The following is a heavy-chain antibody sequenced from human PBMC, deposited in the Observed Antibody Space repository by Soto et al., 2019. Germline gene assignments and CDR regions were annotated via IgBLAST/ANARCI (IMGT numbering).Heavy chain of an antibody. V-gene: IGHV1-18*01. CDR1: GYTFRSYG. Sequence: VQLVQSGGEVKKPGASVKVSCKASGYTFRSYGITWVRQAPGQGLEWMGWISAYDGDTNYAQTIQGRVTRTTDSPTSTAYRALRSTTAADTAVCYCARDQGGTTVPADYYGMDVWGQGTTVTVPS. CDR3: ARDQGGTTVPADYYGMDV. J-gene: IGHJ6*02. CDR2: ISAYDGDT. D-gene: IGHD3-16*01.